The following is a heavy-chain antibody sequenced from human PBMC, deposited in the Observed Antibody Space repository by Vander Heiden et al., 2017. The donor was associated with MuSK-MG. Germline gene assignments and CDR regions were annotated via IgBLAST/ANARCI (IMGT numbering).Heavy chain of an antibody. D-gene: IGHD4-17*01. J-gene: IGHJ4*02. CDR3: ARAAPDDDYGGNSYYVDY. V-gene: IGHV3-48*03. CDR1: GFTFSSYE. Sequence: EVQLVESGGGLVQPGGSLRLSCAASGFTFSSYEMNWVRQAPGKGLEWVSYISSSGSTIYYADSVKGRFTISRDNAKNSLYLQRNSLRAEDTAVYYCARAAPDDDYGGNSYYVDYWGQGTLVTVAS. CDR2: ISSSGSTI.